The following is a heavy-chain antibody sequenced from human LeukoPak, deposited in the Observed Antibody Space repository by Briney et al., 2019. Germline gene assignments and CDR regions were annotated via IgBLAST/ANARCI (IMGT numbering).Heavy chain of an antibody. D-gene: IGHD2-15*01. CDR3: AKEVVPATPVDYYYYYGMDV. Sequence: PGGSLRLSCAASGFTFSSYGMHWVRQAPGKGLEWVAVISYDGSNKYYADSVKGRFTISRDNSKNTLYLQMNSLRAEDTAVYYCAKEVVPATPVDYYYYYGMDVWGQGTTVTVSS. CDR2: ISYDGSNK. J-gene: IGHJ6*02. CDR1: GFTFSSYG. V-gene: IGHV3-30*18.